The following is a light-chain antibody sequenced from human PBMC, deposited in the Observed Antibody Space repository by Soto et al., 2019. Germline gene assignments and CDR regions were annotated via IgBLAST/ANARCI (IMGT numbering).Light chain of an antibody. CDR3: CSYAGSSTHVV. Sequence: QSALTQPASVSGSPGQSITISCTGTSSDVGNYNLVSWYQQHPGKAPKLMIYEVSKRPSGVSNRFSGSKSGNTASLTIYGLQAEDEADYYCCSYAGSSTHVVFGGGTKLTVL. CDR2: EVS. J-gene: IGLJ2*01. CDR1: SSDVGNYNL. V-gene: IGLV2-23*02.